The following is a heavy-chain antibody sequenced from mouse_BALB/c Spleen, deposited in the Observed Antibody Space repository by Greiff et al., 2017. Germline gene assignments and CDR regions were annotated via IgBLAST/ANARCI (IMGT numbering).Heavy chain of an antibody. CDR1: GYTFTDYN. Sequence: EVQLQQSGPELVKPGASVKIPCKASGYTFTDYNMDWVKQSHGKSLEWIGDINPNNGGSIYNQKFKGKATLTVGKSSSTAYMELRSMTSEETAAYDCARSSYYGSSYFDYWGQGTTLTVSS. V-gene: IGHV1-18*01. CDR2: INPNNGGS. D-gene: IGHD1-1*01. CDR3: ARSSYYGSSYFDY. J-gene: IGHJ2*01.